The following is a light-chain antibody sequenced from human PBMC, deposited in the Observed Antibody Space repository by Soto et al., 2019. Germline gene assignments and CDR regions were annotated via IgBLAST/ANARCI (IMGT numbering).Light chain of an antibody. J-gene: IGKJ2*01. CDR3: KHYNTWPG. CDR1: QNIRTN. CDR2: GAP. Sequence: EIVMTQSPATLSVSPGERATLSCRASQNIRTNLAWYQQKPGQAPRLPMYGAPTRATGIPARFSGSGSGTEFTLTINSLQSEDFAVYYCKHYNTWPGFGQGTKLEIK. V-gene: IGKV3-15*01.